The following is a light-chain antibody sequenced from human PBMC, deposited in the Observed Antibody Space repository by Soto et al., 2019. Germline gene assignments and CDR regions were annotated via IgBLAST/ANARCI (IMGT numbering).Light chain of an antibody. V-gene: IGLV2-8*01. CDR2: EVN. CDR1: SSDVGGYNY. Sequence: QSVLTQPPSASGSPRQSVTISCTGTSSDVGGYNYVSWYQQHPGKVPKLMIYEVNKRPSGLPDRFSGSKSGNAASLTVSGLQAEDEADYYCSSYAGSNTEDVVGTWTKVTVL. CDR3: SSYAGSNTEDV. J-gene: IGLJ1*01.